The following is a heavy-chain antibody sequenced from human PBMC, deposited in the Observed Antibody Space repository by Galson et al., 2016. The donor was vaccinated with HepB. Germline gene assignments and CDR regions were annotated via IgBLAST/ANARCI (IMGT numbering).Heavy chain of an antibody. D-gene: IGHD2-21*01. CDR2: IYPGDSHT. J-gene: IGHJ4*02. CDR3: ARRLTQDSKICEIDD. V-gene: IGHV5-51*01. Sequence: QSGAEVKKPGESLRISCKGSGYSFTDYWIGWVRQMPGKGLEWMGIIYPGDSHTRYSPSFQGQVTISADKSISTAYLQWISLKASDTAIYYCARRLTQDSKICEIDDGGQGSLVTVS. CDR1: GYSFTDYW.